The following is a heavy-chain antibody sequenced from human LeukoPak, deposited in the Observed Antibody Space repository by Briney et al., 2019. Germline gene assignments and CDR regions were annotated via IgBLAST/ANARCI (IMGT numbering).Heavy chain of an antibody. CDR1: GGSISSSSYY. CDR3: AIRASYSAFDI. V-gene: IGHV4-39*01. Sequence: SETLSLTCTVSGGSISSSSYYWGWIRQPPGKGLEWIGSIYYSGSTYYNPSLKSRVTISVDTSKNQFSLKLSSVTAADTAVYYCAIRASYSAFDIWGQGTIVTVSS. J-gene: IGHJ3*02. D-gene: IGHD1-26*01. CDR2: IYYSGST.